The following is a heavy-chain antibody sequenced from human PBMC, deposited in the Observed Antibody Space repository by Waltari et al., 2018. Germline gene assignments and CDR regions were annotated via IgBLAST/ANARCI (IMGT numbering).Heavy chain of an antibody. V-gene: IGHV5-51*01. CDR2: IDPGDSET. D-gene: IGHD3-9*01. Sequence: EVQLVQSGVEVKKTGESLKISCLGSGYKFSSYWIAWVRQVPGKGLEWVGIIDPGDSETRYSPSFQGQVTMSVDKSATTAYLQWTNMKASDTAMYYCARQSRSSDWYDYWGQGTLITVSS. CDR3: ARQSRSSDWYDY. CDR1: GYKFSSYW. J-gene: IGHJ4*02.